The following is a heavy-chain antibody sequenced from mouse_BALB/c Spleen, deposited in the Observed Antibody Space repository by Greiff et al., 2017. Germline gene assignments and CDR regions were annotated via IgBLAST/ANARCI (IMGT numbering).Heavy chain of an antibody. D-gene: IGHD2-14*01. CDR2: IDPSDSET. CDR3: SIGTTWFAY. V-gene: IGHV1-74*04. J-gene: IGHJ3*01. Sequence: SGPQLVRPGASVKISCKASGYSFTSYWMHWVKQRPGQGLEWIGMIDPSDSETRLNQKFKDKATLTVDKSSSTAYMQLSSPTSEDSAVYYFSIGTTWFAYWGQGTLVTVSA. CDR1: GYSFTSYW.